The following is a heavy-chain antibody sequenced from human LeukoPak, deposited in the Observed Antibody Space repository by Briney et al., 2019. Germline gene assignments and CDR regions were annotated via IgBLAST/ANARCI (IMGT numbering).Heavy chain of an antibody. CDR2: IRYDGSNK. J-gene: IGHJ4*02. V-gene: IGHV3-30*02. CDR3: AKTTVTTEGFDY. CDR1: GFTFSSYG. D-gene: IGHD4-17*01. Sequence: GGSLRLSCAASGFTFSSYGMHWVRQAPGKGLEWVAFIRYDGSNKYYADSVKGRFTISRDNSKNTLYLQMNSLRAEDTAVYYCAKTTVTTEGFDYWGQGTLVTVSS.